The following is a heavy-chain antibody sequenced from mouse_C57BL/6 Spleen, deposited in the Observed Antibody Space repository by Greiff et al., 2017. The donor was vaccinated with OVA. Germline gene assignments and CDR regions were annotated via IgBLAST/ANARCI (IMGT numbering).Heavy chain of an antibody. CDR3: AREGYDSPYWYFDV. V-gene: IGHV1-55*01. CDR1: GYTFTSYW. D-gene: IGHD2-4*01. Sequence: VQLQQSGAELVKPGASVKMSCKASGYTFTSYWITWVKQRPGQGLEWIGDIYPGSGSTNYNEKFKSKATLTVDTSSSTAYMQLSSLTSEDSAVYYCAREGYDSPYWYFDVWGTGTTVTVSS. J-gene: IGHJ1*03. CDR2: IYPGSGST.